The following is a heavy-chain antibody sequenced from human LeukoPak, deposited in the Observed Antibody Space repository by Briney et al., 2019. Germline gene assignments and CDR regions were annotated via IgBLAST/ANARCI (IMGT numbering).Heavy chain of an antibody. D-gene: IGHD5-12*01. CDR3: ARDHFQYGYSGYDYDY. V-gene: IGHV3-9*02. J-gene: IGHJ4*02. Sequence: QPGGSLRLSCADSGFRSDDYAIYWVRQAPGKGLEWVPCISWNYSCRVYADSVKGRFTISRDNAKNSLYLQMNSLRAEDTAVYYCARDHFQYGYSGYDYDYWGQGTLVTVSS. CDR1: GFRSDDYA. CDR2: ISWNYSCR.